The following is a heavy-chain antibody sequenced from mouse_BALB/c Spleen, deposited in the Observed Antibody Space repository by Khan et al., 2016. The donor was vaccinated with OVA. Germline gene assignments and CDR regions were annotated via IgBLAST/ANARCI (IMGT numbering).Heavy chain of an antibody. J-gene: IGHJ3*01. CDR2: IDPFSGGS. Sequence: EVQLQQSGPELMKPGASVKISCKASGYSFTSYYIHWVMQRHGESLEWIGYIDPFSGGSTYNQKFKGKVTLTVDKSSSTAYIHLSNLTSEDSAVYYCTRHGYVAWFTYWGQGTLVTVSA. D-gene: IGHD2-2*01. V-gene: IGHV1-31*01. CDR3: TRHGYVAWFTY. CDR1: GYSFTSYY.